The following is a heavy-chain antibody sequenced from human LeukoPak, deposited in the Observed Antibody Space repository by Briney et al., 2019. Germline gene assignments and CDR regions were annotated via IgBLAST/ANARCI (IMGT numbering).Heavy chain of an antibody. V-gene: IGHV1-18*01. J-gene: IGHJ4*02. Sequence: ASVKVSCKASGYTFTSYGISWVRQAPGQGLEWMGWISAYNGNTNYAQKLQGRVTMTTDASTSTAYMELRSLRSDDTDVYYCARGMDGGYSTYFDYWGQGTLVTVSS. CDR1: GYTFTSYG. CDR2: ISAYNGNT. D-gene: IGHD2-21*01. CDR3: ARGMDGGYSTYFDY.